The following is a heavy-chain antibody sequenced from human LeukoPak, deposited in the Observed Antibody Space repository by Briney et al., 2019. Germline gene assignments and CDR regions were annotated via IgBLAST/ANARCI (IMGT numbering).Heavy chain of an antibody. CDR3: AREAIFGVVREYYFEL. J-gene: IGHJ4*02. V-gene: IGHV1-46*01. CDR1: GYTFTRYH. CDR2: INPSGGPA. Sequence: ASVKVSCKASGYTFTRYHIHWVRQAPGQGLEWMGVINPSGGPATYAQKFQGRVTLTRDTSTTTVYMEVNSLRSDDTAVYYCAREAIFGVVREYYFELSGQGKLVTVS. D-gene: IGHD3-3*01.